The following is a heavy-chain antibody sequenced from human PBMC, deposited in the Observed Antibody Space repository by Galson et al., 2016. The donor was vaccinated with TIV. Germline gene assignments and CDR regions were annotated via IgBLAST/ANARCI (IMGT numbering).Heavy chain of an antibody. D-gene: IGHD2-21*02. Sequence: SLRLSCAASGFTLSNAWMSWVRQAPGKGLEWVGRIKSKNDGGTADYAAPVKGRFFISSDDSTNTLSLEMNGLKTEDAGVYYCSTPPYCGGDCWHYYYEAVDVWGQGTTVTVS. CDR3: STPPYCGGDCWHYYYEAVDV. CDR2: IKSKNDGGTA. CDR1: GFTLSNAW. J-gene: IGHJ6*02. V-gene: IGHV3-15*01.